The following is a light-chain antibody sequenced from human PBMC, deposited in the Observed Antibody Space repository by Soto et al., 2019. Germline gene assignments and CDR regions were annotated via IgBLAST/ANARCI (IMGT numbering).Light chain of an antibody. CDR1: NSDIGDYNY. CDR3: SSYTGSSTLV. V-gene: IGLV2-14*01. CDR2: EVT. Sequence: QSALTQPASVSGSPGQSITISCTGANSDIGDYNYVSWYQHHPGKAPKLMIHEVTNRPSGVSNRFSGSKFGNTAFLTISGLQAEDEADYYCSSYTGSSTLVFGGGTKLTVL. J-gene: IGLJ3*02.